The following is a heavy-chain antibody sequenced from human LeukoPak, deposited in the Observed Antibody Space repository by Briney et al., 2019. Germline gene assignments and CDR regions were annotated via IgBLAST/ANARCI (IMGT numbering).Heavy chain of an antibody. D-gene: IGHD6-13*01. CDR1: GFTVSSNY. Sequence: PGGSLRLSCAASGFTVSSNYMSWVRQAPGKGLEWVSVIYSGGSTYYADSVKGRFTISRDNSKNTLYLQMNSLRAEDTAVYYCARARAGAGTFLFDYWGQGTLVTVSS. CDR3: ARARAGAGTFLFDY. CDR2: IYSGGST. J-gene: IGHJ4*02. V-gene: IGHV3-53*01.